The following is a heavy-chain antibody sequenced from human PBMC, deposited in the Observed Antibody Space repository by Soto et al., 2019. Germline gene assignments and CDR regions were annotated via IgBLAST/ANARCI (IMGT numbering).Heavy chain of an antibody. J-gene: IGHJ5*02. V-gene: IGHV4-4*02. CDR1: GGSISSSNW. CDR3: ATKQWLQPGWFDP. D-gene: IGHD6-19*01. Sequence: QVQLQESGPGLVKPSGTLSLTCAVSGGSISSSNWWSWVRQPPGKGLEWIGEIYHSGSTNYNPSLTSRVTISVDKSKNQFSLMLRSVTAADTAVYYCATKQWLQPGWFDPWGQGTLVTVSS. CDR2: IYHSGST.